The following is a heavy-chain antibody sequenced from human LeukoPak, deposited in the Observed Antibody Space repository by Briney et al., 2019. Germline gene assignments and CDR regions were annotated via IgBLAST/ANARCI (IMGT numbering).Heavy chain of an antibody. CDR1: GFTLEDYS. CDR2: ITWNSGST. V-gene: IGHV3-9*01. Sequence: GGSLRLSCAAAGFTLEDYSMHWVRHAPGRGLEWVSGITWNSGSTAYADSVKGRFTISRDNAKNSLYLKMNSLRPEDTALYYCAKPSSGYLIASGAFDIWGQGTIVTVSS. CDR3: AKPSSGYLIASGAFDI. D-gene: IGHD3-22*01. J-gene: IGHJ3*02.